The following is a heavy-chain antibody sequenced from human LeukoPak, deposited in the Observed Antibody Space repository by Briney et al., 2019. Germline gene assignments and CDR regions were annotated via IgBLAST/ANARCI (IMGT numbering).Heavy chain of an antibody. Sequence: GGSLRLSCAASGFTFSSYSMNWVRQAPGKGLEWVSSISSSSDYIHYADSVKGRFTISRDNAKNSLYLQMNSLRAEDTAVYYCARVDVVVTAIDYWGQGTLVTVSS. J-gene: IGHJ4*02. CDR2: ISSSSDYI. CDR3: ARVDVVVTAIDY. V-gene: IGHV3-21*04. D-gene: IGHD2-21*02. CDR1: GFTFSSYS.